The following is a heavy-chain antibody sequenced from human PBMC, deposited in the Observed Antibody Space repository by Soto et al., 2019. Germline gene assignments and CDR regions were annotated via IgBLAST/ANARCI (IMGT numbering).Heavy chain of an antibody. J-gene: IGHJ5*02. Sequence: GGSLRLSCAASGFTFSSYGMHWVRQAPGKGLEWVAVIWYDGSNKYYADSVKGRFTISRDNSKNTLYLQMNSLRAEDTAVYYCARGPRYCTNGVCWRWFDPWGQGTLVTVSS. D-gene: IGHD2-8*01. CDR2: IWYDGSNK. CDR1: GFTFSSYG. CDR3: ARGPRYCTNGVCWRWFDP. V-gene: IGHV3-33*01.